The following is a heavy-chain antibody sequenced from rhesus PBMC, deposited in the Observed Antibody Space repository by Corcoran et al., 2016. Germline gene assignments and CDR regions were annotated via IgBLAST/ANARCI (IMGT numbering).Heavy chain of an antibody. CDR1: GGSISSGYYH. CDR3: AGINTVYWYFDL. Sequence: QVQLQESGPGLVKPSETLSLTCAVSGGSISSGYYHWSWIRQPPVKGLEWIGYITDNGRTTYYPSLKSRVTISRDTSQNRFSLELSSVTAADTAVYYCAGINTVYWYFDLWGPGTPITISS. J-gene: IGHJ2*01. V-gene: IGHV4-122*02. D-gene: IGHD4-23*01. CDR2: ITDNGRT.